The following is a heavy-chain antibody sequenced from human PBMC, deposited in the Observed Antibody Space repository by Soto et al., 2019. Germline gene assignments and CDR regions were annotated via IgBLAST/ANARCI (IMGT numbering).Heavy chain of an antibody. D-gene: IGHD2-15*01. Sequence: SETLSLTCTVSGGSISSGGYYWSWIRQHPGKGLEWIGYIYYSGSTNYNPSLKSRVTISIDTPKNQFSLKLSSVTAADTAVYYCAKTLPKYCSGGSCYIDYWGQGTLVTVSS. CDR3: AKTLPKYCSGGSCYIDY. J-gene: IGHJ4*02. V-gene: IGHV4-31*03. CDR1: GGSISSGGYY. CDR2: IYYSGST.